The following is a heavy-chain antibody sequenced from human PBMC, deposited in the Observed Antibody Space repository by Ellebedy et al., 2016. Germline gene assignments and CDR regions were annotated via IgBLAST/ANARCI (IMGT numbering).Heavy chain of an antibody. Sequence: GESLKISXAASGFTFSRYDIHWVRQAPGKGLEWVAVISDDGNDKYYRDSVKGRFTISRDISKNRVYLQMNSLRVEDTAVYYCAKVRSPDFFNYDGMDVWGQGTTVTVSS. CDR2: ISDDGNDK. J-gene: IGHJ6*02. D-gene: IGHD3-3*01. CDR3: AKVRSPDFFNYDGMDV. V-gene: IGHV3-30*18. CDR1: GFTFSRYD.